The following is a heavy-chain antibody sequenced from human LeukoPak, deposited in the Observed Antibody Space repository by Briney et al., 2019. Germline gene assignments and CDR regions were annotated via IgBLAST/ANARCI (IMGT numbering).Heavy chain of an antibody. Sequence: GGSLRLSCAASGFTFSSYSTNWVRQAPGKGLEWVSYISSDSSNIFYADSFKGRFTISRDNAQNSLYLQMNSLRVEDTAVYYCARDPPGAHFDYWGQGTLVTVSS. V-gene: IGHV3-21*01. CDR3: ARDPPGAHFDY. J-gene: IGHJ4*02. D-gene: IGHD7-27*01. CDR1: GFTFSSYS. CDR2: ISSDSSNI.